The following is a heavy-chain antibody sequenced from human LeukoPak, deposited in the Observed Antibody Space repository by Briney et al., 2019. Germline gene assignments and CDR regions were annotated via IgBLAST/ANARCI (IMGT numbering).Heavy chain of an antibody. CDR2: MHYSGST. Sequence: PSETLSLTCTVSGGSISSTTYYWGWIRQPPGKGLEWIGSMHYSGSTYYNPSLNGRVTISLDTSKNLFSLRLSSVTAADTAVYYCTGDYGDYVIGHWGQGTLVTVSS. CDR1: GGSISSTTYY. J-gene: IGHJ4*02. CDR3: TGDYGDYVIGH. V-gene: IGHV4-39*01. D-gene: IGHD4-17*01.